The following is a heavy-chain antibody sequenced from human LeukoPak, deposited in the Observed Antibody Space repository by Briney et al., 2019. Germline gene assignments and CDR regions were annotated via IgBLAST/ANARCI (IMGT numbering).Heavy chain of an antibody. J-gene: IGHJ6*03. V-gene: IGHV1-18*01. CDR3: TRTASGNAWYFYYMDV. CDR2: ISSYNGIT. D-gene: IGHD4-23*01. Sequence: GASVKVSCKASGYTFTNYGISWVRQAPGQGLEWLGWISSYNGITNYAQKFQGRVTMTTYTSTTTAYMELRSLRSDDTAVYYCTRTASGNAWYFYYMDVWGKGTTVTVSS. CDR1: GYTFTNYG.